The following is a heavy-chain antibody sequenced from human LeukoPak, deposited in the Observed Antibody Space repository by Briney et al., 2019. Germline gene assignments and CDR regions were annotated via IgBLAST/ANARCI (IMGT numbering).Heavy chain of an antibody. CDR3: AKVPQWSSFRFFVY. V-gene: IGHV3-23*01. Sequence: GGSLRLSCAASGFTFSGYGMNWVRQAPGTGLEWVSAVSGSGGNTFYADSVEGRFTISRDNSKNTLYLQMNSLRAEDTAVYYCAKVPQWSSFRFFVYWGQGTLVTVSS. CDR1: GFTFSGYG. J-gene: IGHJ4*02. CDR2: VSGSGGNT. D-gene: IGHD6-13*01.